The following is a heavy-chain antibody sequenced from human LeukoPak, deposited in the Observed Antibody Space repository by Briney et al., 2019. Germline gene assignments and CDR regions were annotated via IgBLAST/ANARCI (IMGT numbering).Heavy chain of an antibody. J-gene: IGHJ4*02. V-gene: IGHV1-69*13. D-gene: IGHD4-23*01. CDR1: GGTFSRYS. CDR2: TNPIVGAT. CDR3: ARGRVMNDYGGNILEY. Sequence: SVTVSCTASGGTFSRYSISWVRQAPGQGLEWMGGTNPIVGATYYAQKFQGRVTISRDESTSTANMELSSLRPDDTAVYYCARGRVMNDYGGNILEYWGQGTLVTVSA.